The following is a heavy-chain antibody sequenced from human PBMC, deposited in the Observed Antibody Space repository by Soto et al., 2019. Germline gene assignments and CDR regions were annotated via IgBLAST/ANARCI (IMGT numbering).Heavy chain of an antibody. V-gene: IGHV3-33*01. J-gene: IGHJ4*02. CDR1: GFTFSSYG. CDR3: ARERTGRPYFDY. CDR2: IWYDGSNK. Sequence: GGSLRLSCAASGFTFSSYGMHWVRQAPGKGLEWVAVIWYDGSNKYYADSVKGRFTISRDNSKNTLYLQMNSLRAEDTAVYYCARERTGRPYFDYWGQGTLVTVSS. D-gene: IGHD7-27*01.